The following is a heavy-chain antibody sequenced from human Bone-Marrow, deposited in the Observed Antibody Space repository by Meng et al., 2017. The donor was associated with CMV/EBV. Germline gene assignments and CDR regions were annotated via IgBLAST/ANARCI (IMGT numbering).Heavy chain of an antibody. J-gene: IGHJ5*02. CDR2: INPNSGGT. V-gene: IGHV1-2*02. CDR1: GYTFTGYY. Sequence: ASVKVSCKASGYTFTGYYMHWVRQAPGQGLEWMGWINPNSGGTNYAQKFQGRVTMTMDTSISTAYMELSRLRSDDTAVYYCARGKRAGSCNWFDPWGQGTLVTVSS. CDR3: ARGKRAGSCNWFDP.